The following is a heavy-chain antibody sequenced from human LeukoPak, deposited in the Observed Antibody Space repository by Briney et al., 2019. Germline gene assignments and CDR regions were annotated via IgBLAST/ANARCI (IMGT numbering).Heavy chain of an antibody. J-gene: IGHJ4*02. CDR1: GGTFISYA. V-gene: IGHV1-69*01. CDR2: IIPIFGTA. Sequence: SVKVSCKASGGTFISYAISWVRQAPGQGLEWMGGIIPIFGTANYAQKLQGRVTITADESTSTAYMELSSLRSEDTAMYYCATADYGDYVAAGGAFDYWGQGTLVTVSS. CDR3: ATADYGDYVAAGGAFDY. D-gene: IGHD4-17*01.